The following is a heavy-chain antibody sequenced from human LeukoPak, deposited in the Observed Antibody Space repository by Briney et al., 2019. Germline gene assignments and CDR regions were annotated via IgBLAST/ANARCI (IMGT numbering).Heavy chain of an antibody. CDR3: ARDYCGGDCYYFDY. V-gene: IGHV3-33*01. D-gene: IGHD2-21*02. CDR2: IWYDGSNK. Sequence: GGSLRLSCAASGFTFSSYGMHWVRQAPGKGLEWVAVIWYDGSNKYYADSVKGRFTIPGDNSKNTLYLQMNSLRAEDTAVYYCARDYCGGDCYYFDYWGQGTLVTVSS. CDR1: GFTFSSYG. J-gene: IGHJ4*02.